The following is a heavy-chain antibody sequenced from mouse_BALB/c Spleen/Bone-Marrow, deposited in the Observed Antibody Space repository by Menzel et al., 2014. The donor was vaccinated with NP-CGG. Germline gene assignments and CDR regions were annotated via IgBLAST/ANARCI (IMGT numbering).Heavy chain of an antibody. CDR1: GFNIKDTY. Sequence: EVQLQQSGTDLVKPGASVKLSCTASGFNIKDTYMHWVKQRPEQGLDWIGRIDPASGNIQYDPKFQGRAAITADTSSNTAYLPLTSLDSEASAGDYCSSLTEAFDYWGQGTPLTVSS. J-gene: IGHJ2*01. V-gene: IGHV14-3*02. D-gene: IGHD4-1*01. CDR3: SSLTEAFDY. CDR2: IDPASGNI.